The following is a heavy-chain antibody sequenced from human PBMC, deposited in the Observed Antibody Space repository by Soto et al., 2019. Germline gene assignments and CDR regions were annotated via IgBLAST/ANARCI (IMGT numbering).Heavy chain of an antibody. V-gene: IGHV4-30-4*01. D-gene: IGHD3-10*01. J-gene: IGHJ6*02. Sequence: QVQLQESGPGLVKPSQTLSLTCTVSGGSISSGDYYWSWIRQPPGKGLEWIGYIYYSGSTYYNPSLKSRVTISVDTSKNQFSLKLSSVTAADTAVYYCARGPRITMARGVINIYYYYGMDVWGQGTTVTVSS. CDR1: GGSISSGDYY. CDR2: IYYSGST. CDR3: ARGPRITMARGVINIYYYYGMDV.